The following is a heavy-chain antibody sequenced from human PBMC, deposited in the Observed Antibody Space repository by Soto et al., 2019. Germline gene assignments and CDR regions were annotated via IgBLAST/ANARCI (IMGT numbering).Heavy chain of an antibody. Sequence: PSPTLSLTCVISGDSVSSNTVAWNWIRQSPSGGLEWLGRTYYRSKWSHDYAVSVESRITINPDTSKNQFSLQLDSVTPADTAVYYCARDSPGYGDYVLFDYWGQGTRVTVSS. V-gene: IGHV6-1*01. D-gene: IGHD4-17*01. CDR2: TYYRSKWSH. CDR1: GDSVSSNTVA. J-gene: IGHJ4*02. CDR3: ARDSPGYGDYVLFDY.